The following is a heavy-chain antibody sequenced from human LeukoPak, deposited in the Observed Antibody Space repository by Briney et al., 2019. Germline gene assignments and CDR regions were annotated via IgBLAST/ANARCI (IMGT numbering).Heavy chain of an antibody. CDR1: RGSFSGYY. CDR2: TNESGGT. J-gene: IGHJ6*04. CDR3: ARGRITMVRGVIITSHYYYGMDV. Sequence: SETLSLTCADPRGSFSGYYRRCGRQPPRKRVERGGQTNESGGTNYNPSLKSRVTISVDTSKNQFSLKLSSVTAADTAVYYCARGRITMVRGVIITSHYYYGMDVWGKGTTVTVSS. V-gene: IGHV4-34*01. D-gene: IGHD3-10*01.